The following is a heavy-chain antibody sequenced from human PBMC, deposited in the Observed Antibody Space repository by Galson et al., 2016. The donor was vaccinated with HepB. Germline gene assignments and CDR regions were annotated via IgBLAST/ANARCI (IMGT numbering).Heavy chain of an antibody. D-gene: IGHD3-3*01. V-gene: IGHV3-23*01. Sequence: SLRLSCAASGFPTFKNFAMSWVRQAPGKGLEWVSGVLNSGEKYYTDSVKGRFTISRDNSKNTLYLQMKSLRAEDTALYYCAKMEGWLLESYGMDVWGQGTTVTVSS. CDR1: GFPTFKNFA. CDR2: VLNSGEK. CDR3: AKMEGWLLESYGMDV. J-gene: IGHJ6*02.